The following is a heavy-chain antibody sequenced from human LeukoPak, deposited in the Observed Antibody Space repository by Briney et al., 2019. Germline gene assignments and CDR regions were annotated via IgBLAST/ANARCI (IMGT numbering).Heavy chain of an antibody. V-gene: IGHV1-8*01. CDR3: ARGPEPRTDYYYHYGMDV. CDR1: GYTFTSYD. CDR2: MNPNSGNT. Sequence: ASVKVSCKASGYTFTSYDINWVRQATGQGLEWMGWMNPNSGNTGYAQKFQGRVTMTRNTSISTAYMELSSLRSEDTAVYYCARGPEPRTDYYYHYGMDVWGQGTTVTVSS. J-gene: IGHJ6*02.